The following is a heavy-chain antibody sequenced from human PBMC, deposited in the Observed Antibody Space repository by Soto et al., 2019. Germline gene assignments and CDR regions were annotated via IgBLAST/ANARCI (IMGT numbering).Heavy chain of an antibody. CDR1: GGSFSVYY. CDR2: INHSGST. J-gene: IGHJ4*02. D-gene: IGHD6-13*01. V-gene: IGHV4-34*01. CDR3: ARGLSYSSSWYRL. Sequence: ASEALSVTCAVYGGSFSVYYWSWIRQPPGKGLEWIGEINHSGSTNYNPSLKSRVTISVDTSKNQFSLKLSSVTAADAAVYYCARGLSYSSSWYRLWGQGTLVTVSS.